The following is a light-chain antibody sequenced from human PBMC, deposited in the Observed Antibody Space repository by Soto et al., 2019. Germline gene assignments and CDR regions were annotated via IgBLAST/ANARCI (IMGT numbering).Light chain of an antibody. J-gene: IGKJ4*01. CDR3: MQALQTPVT. CDR2: SGS. CDR1: QSLLHSDGYNY. V-gene: IGKV2-28*01. Sequence: DIVLTQSSLSLPVTPGEPASISCRSSQSLLHSDGYNYLDWYMQKPGQSPQLLIYSGSHRASGVPDRFSGSGSGTDFTLKISRVEAEDVAVYYCMQALQTPVTFGGGTKVDIX.